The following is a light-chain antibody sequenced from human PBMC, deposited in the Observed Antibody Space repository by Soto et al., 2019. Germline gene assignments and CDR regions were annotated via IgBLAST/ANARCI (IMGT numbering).Light chain of an antibody. CDR1: QSVSSY. V-gene: IGKV3-11*01. J-gene: IGKJ1*01. Sequence: EIVLTPSPATLSLSPGERATLYCRASQSVSSYLAWYQQKPGQAPRLLIYDASNRATGIPARFSGSGSGTEFTLTISSLQSEDFAVYYCQQYSSWLWTFGQGTKVDIK. CDR2: DAS. CDR3: QQYSSWLWT.